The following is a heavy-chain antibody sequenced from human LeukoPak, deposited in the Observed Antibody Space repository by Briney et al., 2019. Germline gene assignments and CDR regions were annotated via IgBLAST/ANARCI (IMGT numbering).Heavy chain of an antibody. CDR1: GGSFSDYY. D-gene: IGHD6-13*01. CDR2: INHSGST. V-gene: IGHV4-34*01. CDR3: ARGRRYIAAGGTFVLGKPSYYHFYMNV. Sequence: SETLSLTCAVYGGSFSDYYWSWIRQPPGKELEWLGEINHSGSTNYNPSLKSRVTISVDASRSQFSLKLSSVTAADTAVYHCARGRRYIAAGGTFVLGKPSYYHFYMNVWGKGTTVTVSS. J-gene: IGHJ6*03.